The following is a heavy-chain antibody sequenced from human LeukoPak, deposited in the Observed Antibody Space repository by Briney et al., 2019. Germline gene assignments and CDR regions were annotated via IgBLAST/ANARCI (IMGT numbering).Heavy chain of an antibody. J-gene: IGHJ6*02. CDR2: ISSSGSTI. CDR1: GFTFSSYE. Sequence: GGSLRLSCAASGFTFSSYEMNWVRQAPGKGLEWVSYISSSGSTIYYADSVKGRFTISRDNAKNSLYLQMNSLRAEDTAVYYCARDRCSTSCYPFTYYYYYGMDVWGQGTTVTVSS. CDR3: ARDRCSTSCYPFTYYYYYGMDV. D-gene: IGHD2-2*01. V-gene: IGHV3-48*03.